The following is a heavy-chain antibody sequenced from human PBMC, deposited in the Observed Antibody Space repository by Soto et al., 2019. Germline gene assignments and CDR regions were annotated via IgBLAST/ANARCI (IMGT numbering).Heavy chain of an antibody. V-gene: IGHV3-53*02. J-gene: IGHJ4*02. D-gene: IGHD1-26*01. Sequence: EVQLVETGGGLIQPGGSLRLSCAASGFAVSSSYMSWVRQAPGKGLEWVSIIYGDGGTYYADSVKGRFTISRDNPKNNLSLPMNSVRAEDAAVYSGASSSKALGRGVYVGSPDYWGQGTLVTVSS. CDR1: GFAVSSSY. CDR2: IYGDGGT. CDR3: ASSSKALGRGVYVGSPDY.